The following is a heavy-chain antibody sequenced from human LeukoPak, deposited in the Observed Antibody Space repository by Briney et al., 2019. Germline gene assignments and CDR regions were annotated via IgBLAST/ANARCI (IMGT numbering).Heavy chain of an antibody. D-gene: IGHD5-18*01. CDR3: ARDQAYSRLDY. Sequence: GGSLRLSCAASGFTFSSYAMSWVRQVPGKGLEWVSTISGSGGSTYYADSVKGRFTISRDNAENSLYLQMNSLRVEDTAFYYCARDQAYSRLDYWGQGMLVTVSS. CDR1: GFTFSSYA. J-gene: IGHJ4*02. V-gene: IGHV3-23*01. CDR2: ISGSGGST.